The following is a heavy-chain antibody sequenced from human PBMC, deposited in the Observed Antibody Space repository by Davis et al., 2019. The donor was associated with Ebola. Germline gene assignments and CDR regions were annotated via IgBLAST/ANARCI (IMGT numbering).Heavy chain of an antibody. Sequence: GESLKISCAASGFSFSSYAMSWVRQAPGKGLEWVSSINNSGGSTYHADSVKGRFTISRDNYKNTLYLQMNSLRAEDTAVYYCASQFRDTRTYYRHFDYWGQGTLVTVSS. CDR1: GFSFSSYA. CDR3: ASQFRDTRTYYRHFDY. J-gene: IGHJ4*01. D-gene: IGHD3-22*01. CDR2: INNSGGST. V-gene: IGHV3-23*01.